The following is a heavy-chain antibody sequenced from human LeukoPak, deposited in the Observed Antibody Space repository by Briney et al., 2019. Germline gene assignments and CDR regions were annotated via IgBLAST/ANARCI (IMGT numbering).Heavy chain of an antibody. CDR3: ARAITMIVRQMLGY. Sequence: TGGSLRLSCAASGFTFSSYAMHWVRQAPGKGLGWVAVISYDGSNKYYADSVKGRFTISRDNSKNTLYLQMNSLRAEDTAVYYCARAITMIVRQMLGYWGQGTLVTVSS. CDR2: ISYDGSNK. V-gene: IGHV3-30-3*01. J-gene: IGHJ4*02. D-gene: IGHD3-22*01. CDR1: GFTFSSYA.